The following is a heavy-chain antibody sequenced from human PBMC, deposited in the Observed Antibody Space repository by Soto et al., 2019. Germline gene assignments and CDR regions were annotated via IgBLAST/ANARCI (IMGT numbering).Heavy chain of an antibody. V-gene: IGHV3-15*07. CDR3: TTRLRYFDWLLLGENWFDP. CDR1: GFTFSNAW. J-gene: IGHJ5*02. D-gene: IGHD3-9*01. Sequence: GGSLRLSCAASGFTFSNAWMNWVRQAPGKGLEWVGRIKSKTDGGTTDYAAPVKGRFTISRDDSKNTLYLQMNSLKTEDTAVYYCTTRLRYFDWLLLGENWFDPWGQGTLVTVSS. CDR2: IKSKTDGGTT.